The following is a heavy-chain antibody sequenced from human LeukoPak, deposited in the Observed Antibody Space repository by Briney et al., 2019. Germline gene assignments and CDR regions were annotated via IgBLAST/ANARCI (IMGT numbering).Heavy chain of an antibody. CDR2: IIPEFGTA. D-gene: IGHD2-21*01. J-gene: IGHJ4*02. CDR1: GYTFNNYG. Sequence: GASVRVSCKASGYTFNNYGFSWVRQAPGQGLEWMGGIIPEFGTAHYAQKFQGRVTLTTDESTSTAYMGMSSLRSDDTAVYYCARDDSDIVASDHWGQGTRVTVSS. CDR3: ARDDSDIVASDH. V-gene: IGHV1-69*05.